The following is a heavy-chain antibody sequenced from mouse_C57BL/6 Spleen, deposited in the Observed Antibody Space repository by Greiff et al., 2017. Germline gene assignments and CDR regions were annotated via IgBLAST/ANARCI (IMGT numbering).Heavy chain of an antibody. CDR1: GYTFTSYW. D-gene: IGHD1-1*01. Sequence: QVQLQQPGAELVRPGSSVKLSCKASGYTFTSYWMHWVKQRPIQGLEWIGNIDPSDSETHYNQKFKDKATLTVDKSSSTAYMQLSSLTSEDSAVYYCARRSNYGSGFDYWGQGTTLTVSS. CDR3: ARRSNYGSGFDY. V-gene: IGHV1-52*01. J-gene: IGHJ2*01. CDR2: IDPSDSET.